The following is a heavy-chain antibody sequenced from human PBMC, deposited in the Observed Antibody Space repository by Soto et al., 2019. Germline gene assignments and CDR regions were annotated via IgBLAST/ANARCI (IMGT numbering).Heavy chain of an antibody. V-gene: IGHV3-23*01. CDR3: AKGKDIVVVPAIDC. J-gene: IGHJ4*02. Sequence: GGSLRLSCAASGFSLRSYAMTWVRQAPGKGLEWVSGISGSGGVTYYADSVKGRFTISRDTSKNKLYLQMNSLRAEDTALYYCAKGKDIVVVPAIDCWGQGALVTVSS. CDR1: GFSLRSYA. D-gene: IGHD2-2*01. CDR2: ISGSGGVT.